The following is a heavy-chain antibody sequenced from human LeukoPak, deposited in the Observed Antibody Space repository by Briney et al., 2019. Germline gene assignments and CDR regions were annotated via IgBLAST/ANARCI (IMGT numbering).Heavy chain of an antibody. J-gene: IGHJ4*02. V-gene: IGHV4-61*08. CDR1: GGSISSGGYY. Sequence: SQTLSLTCAVSGGSISSGGYYWSWIRQPPGKGLEWIGNIYYSGSTNYNPSLKSRVTISADTSKNQFSLNLSSVTAADTAVFYCERSSRIAVASFAYWGQGTLVT. D-gene: IGHD6-19*01. CDR3: ERSSRIAVASFAY. CDR2: IYYSGST.